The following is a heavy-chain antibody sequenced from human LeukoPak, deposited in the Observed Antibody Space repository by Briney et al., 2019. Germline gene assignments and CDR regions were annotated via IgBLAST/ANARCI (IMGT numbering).Heavy chain of an antibody. CDR2: INPSGGST. J-gene: IGHJ6*02. Sequence: ASVKVSCKASGYTFTSYYMHWVRQAPGQGPEWMGIINPSGGSTSYAQKFQGRVTMTRDTSTSTVYMELSSLRSEDTAVYYCARGEQQPVNYYYGMDVWGQGTTVTVSS. CDR1: GYTFTSYY. D-gene: IGHD6-13*01. V-gene: IGHV1-46*01. CDR3: ARGEQQPVNYYYGMDV.